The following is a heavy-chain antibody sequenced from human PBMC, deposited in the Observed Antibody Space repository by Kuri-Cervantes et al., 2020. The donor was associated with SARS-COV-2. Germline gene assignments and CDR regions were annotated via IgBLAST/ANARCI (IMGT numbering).Heavy chain of an antibody. CDR2: IYYSGST. V-gene: IGHV4-59*01. D-gene: IGHD4-17*01. CDR1: GGSIGSYY. J-gene: IGHJ4*02. Sequence: SETLSLTCTVSGGSIGSYYWGWIRQPPGKGLEWIGYIYYSGSTNYNPSLKSRVTISVDTSKNQFSLKLSSVTAADTAVYYCARGASYGDFDYWGQGILVTVSS. CDR3: ARGASYGDFDY.